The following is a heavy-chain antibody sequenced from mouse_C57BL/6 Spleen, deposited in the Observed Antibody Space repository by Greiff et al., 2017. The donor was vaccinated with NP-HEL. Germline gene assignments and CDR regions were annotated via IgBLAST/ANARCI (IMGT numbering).Heavy chain of an antibody. J-gene: IGHJ4*01. D-gene: IGHD1-1*01. CDR3: ASCHYYGSSYYYAMDY. CDR1: GYTFTDYN. CDR2: INPNNGGT. V-gene: IGHV1-22*01. Sequence: EVQLQQSGPELVKPGASVKMSCKASGYTFTDYNMHWVKQSHGKSLEWIGYINPNNGGTSYNQKFKGKATLTVNKSSSTAYMELRSLTSEDSAVYYCASCHYYGSSYYYAMDYWGQGTSVTVSS.